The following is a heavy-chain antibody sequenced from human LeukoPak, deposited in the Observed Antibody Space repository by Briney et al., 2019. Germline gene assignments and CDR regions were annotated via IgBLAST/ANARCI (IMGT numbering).Heavy chain of an antibody. CDR2: IGSGSSYI. V-gene: IGHV3-21*01. CDR3: ARARGSCAGGRCYSEY. D-gene: IGHD2-8*02. J-gene: IGHJ4*02. CDR1: GFTFSSYT. Sequence: GGSLRLSCAASGFTFSSYTMNWVRQAPGKGLEWVSSIGSGSSYIYYADSVKGRFSISRDNAKNSLYLQLSSLRVEDTVVYYCARARGSCAGGRCYSEYWGQGTLVTVSS.